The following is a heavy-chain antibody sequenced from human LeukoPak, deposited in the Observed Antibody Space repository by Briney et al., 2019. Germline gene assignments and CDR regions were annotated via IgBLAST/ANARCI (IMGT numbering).Heavy chain of an antibody. CDR3: ARPGGYCSSTSCYPYHLDY. J-gene: IGHJ4*02. CDR1: GYTFTGYY. D-gene: IGHD2-2*01. CDR2: INPSGGST. Sequence: ASVKVSCKASGYTFTGYYMHWVRQSPGQGLEWMGIINPSGGSTSYAQKFQGRVTMTRDTSTSTVYMELSSLRSEDTAVYYCARPGGYCSSTSCYPYHLDYWGQGTLVTVSS. V-gene: IGHV1-46*01.